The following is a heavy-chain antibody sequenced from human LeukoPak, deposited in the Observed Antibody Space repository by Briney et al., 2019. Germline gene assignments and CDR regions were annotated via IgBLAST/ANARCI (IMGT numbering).Heavy chain of an antibody. D-gene: IGHD6-13*01. J-gene: IGHJ6*02. Sequence: PSETLSLTCTVSGGSISSYYWSWLRQPPGKGLEWIGYIYYSGSTNYNPSLKSRVTISVDTSKNQFSLKLSSVTAADTAVYYCARDHGVPPPKQGTLAAAPSSASYYYYGMDVWGQGTAVTVSS. V-gene: IGHV4-59*01. CDR1: GGSISSYY. CDR2: IYYSGST. CDR3: ARDHGVPPPKQGTLAAAPSSASYYYYGMDV.